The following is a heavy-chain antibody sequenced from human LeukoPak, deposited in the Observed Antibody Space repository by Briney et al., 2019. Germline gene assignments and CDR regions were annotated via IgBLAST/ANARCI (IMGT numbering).Heavy chain of an antibody. CDR2: INPSGGST. V-gene: IGHV1-46*01. CDR1: GYTFTSYY. CDR3: ARGCGGALDAFDV. J-gene: IGHJ3*01. Sequence: ASVKVSCKASGYTFTSYYMHWVRQASGQGLEWMGIINPSGGSTSYAQKFQGRVTMTRDTSTSAVYMELSSLRSEDTAVYYCARGCGGALDAFDVWGQGTMVTVSS. D-gene: IGHD2-21*01.